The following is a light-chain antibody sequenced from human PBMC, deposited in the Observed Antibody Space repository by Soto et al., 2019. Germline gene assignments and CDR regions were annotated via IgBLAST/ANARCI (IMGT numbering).Light chain of an antibody. CDR1: QSVSSN. CDR3: QQYHTWPIT. CDR2: GAS. J-gene: IGKJ4*01. V-gene: IGKV3-15*01. Sequence: EIVITQSPATLSVSPGERATLSCRASQSVSSNLAWYQQKPGQAPRLLIYGASTRATGIPARFSGSGSGTEFTLTISSLQSEDCAIYYCQQYHTWPITFGGGTKVDIK.